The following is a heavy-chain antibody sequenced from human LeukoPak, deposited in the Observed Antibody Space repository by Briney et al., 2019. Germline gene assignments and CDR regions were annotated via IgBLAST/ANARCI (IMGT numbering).Heavy chain of an antibody. CDR2: ISAYNGNT. CDR3: ARVLYYYGSGSYSAPPYYYYYYMDV. J-gene: IGHJ6*03. D-gene: IGHD3-10*01. V-gene: IGHV1-18*01. CDR1: GYTFTSYG. Sequence: ASVKVSCKASGYTFTSYGISWVRQAPGQGLERMGWISAYNGNTNYAQKLQGRVTMTTDTSTSTAYMELRSLRSDDTAVYYCARVLYYYGSGSYSAPPYYYYYYMDVWGKGTTVTVSS.